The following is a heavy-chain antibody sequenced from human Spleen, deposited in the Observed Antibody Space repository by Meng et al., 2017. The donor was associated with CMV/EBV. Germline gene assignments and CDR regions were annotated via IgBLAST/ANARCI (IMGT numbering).Heavy chain of an antibody. V-gene: IGHV3-30*04. Sequence: GGSLRRSCTASGFTFNTYSLHWVRQAPGKGLEWVAVISSDGSVTHYGDSAKGRFSISRDNSKNTVYLQMNSLRAEDTAVYYCSRDGYHDSWASSIAYTGMDVWGQGTTVTVSS. J-gene: IGHJ6*02. CDR3: SRDGYHDSWASSIAYTGMDV. CDR1: GFTFNTYS. D-gene: IGHD3-3*01. CDR2: ISSDGSVT.